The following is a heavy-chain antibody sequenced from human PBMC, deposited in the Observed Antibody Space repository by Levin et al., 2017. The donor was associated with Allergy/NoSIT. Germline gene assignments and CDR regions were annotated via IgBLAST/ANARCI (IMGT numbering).Heavy chain of an antibody. Sequence: SETLSLTCTVSGGSISSYYWSWIRQPPGKGLEWIGYIYYSGSTNYNYNPSLKSRVTISVDTSKNQFSLKLSSVTAADTAVYYCARGYCSSTSFWRDAFDIWGQGTMVTVSS. CDR2: IYYSGSTNY. D-gene: IGHD2-2*01. CDR1: GGSISSYY. CDR3: ARGYCSSTSFWRDAFDI. J-gene: IGHJ3*02. V-gene: IGHV4-59*08.